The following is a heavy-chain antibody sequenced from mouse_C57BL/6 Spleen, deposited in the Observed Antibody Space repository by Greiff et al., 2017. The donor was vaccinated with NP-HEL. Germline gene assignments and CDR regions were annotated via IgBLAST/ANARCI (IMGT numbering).Heavy chain of an antibody. CDR3: AKIQVDGYYGFAY. Sequence: QVQLQQSGPGLVQPSQSLSITCTVSGFSFTSYGVHWVRQSPGKGLEWLGVIWRGGSTDYNAAFMSRLSITKDNSKSQVFFNMNSLQADDTAICYCAKIQVDGYYGFAYWGQGTLVTVSA. D-gene: IGHD2-3*01. V-gene: IGHV2-5*01. CDR2: IWRGGST. J-gene: IGHJ3*01. CDR1: GFSFTSYG.